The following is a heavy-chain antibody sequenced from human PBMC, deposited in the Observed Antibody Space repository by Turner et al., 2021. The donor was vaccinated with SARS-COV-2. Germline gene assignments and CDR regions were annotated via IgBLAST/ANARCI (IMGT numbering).Heavy chain of an antibody. CDR2: ISAYNGNT. J-gene: IGHJ4*02. V-gene: IGHV1-18*01. D-gene: IGHD2-15*01. Sequence: QVQLVQSGAEVKKPGASVKVSCKASGYTFTSYGSSWVRQAPGQGLEWMGWISAYNGNTNYAKKLQGRVTMTTDTSTSTAYMELRSLRSDDTAVYYCARDLPSTPTVVTKYWGQGTLVTVSS. CDR3: ARDLPSTPTVVTKY. CDR1: GYTFTSYG.